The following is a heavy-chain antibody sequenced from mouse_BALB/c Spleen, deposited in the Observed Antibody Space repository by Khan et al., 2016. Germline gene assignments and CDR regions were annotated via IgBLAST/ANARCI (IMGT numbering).Heavy chain of an antibody. CDR1: GFNIKDTF. CDR3: ARRDPIYYYGSTYGY. Sequence: VQLKESGAELVKPGASVKLSCTASGFNIKDTFMHWVKQRPEQGLEWIGRIDPANGNTRYDPKFQGKATITADTSSNTAYLQLSSLTSEDTAVYYCARRDPIYYYGSTYGYWGQGTTLAVSS. CDR2: IDPANGNT. V-gene: IGHV14-3*02. J-gene: IGHJ2*01. D-gene: IGHD1-1*01.